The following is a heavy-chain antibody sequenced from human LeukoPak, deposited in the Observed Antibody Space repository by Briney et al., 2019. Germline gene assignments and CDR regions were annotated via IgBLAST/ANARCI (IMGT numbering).Heavy chain of an antibody. Sequence: GGSLRLSCAASGFTFSSYGMHWFRQAPGKGLEWVGFIRSKTYGGTTEYAASVKGRFTISRDDSKSIAYLQMNSLKTEDTAAYYCTRDSGGSYVVFDYWGQGTLVTVPS. CDR3: TRDSGGSYVVFDY. CDR1: GFTFSSYG. D-gene: IGHD2-15*01. V-gene: IGHV3-49*03. J-gene: IGHJ4*02. CDR2: IRSKTYGGTT.